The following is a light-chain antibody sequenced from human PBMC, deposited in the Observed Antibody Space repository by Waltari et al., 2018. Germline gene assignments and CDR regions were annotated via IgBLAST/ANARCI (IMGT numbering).Light chain of an antibody. J-gene: IGKJ4*01. V-gene: IGKV3-11*01. CDR3: HQRSSWPLT. Sequence: IVLTQSPVTLSLSPGERATLSCRASQSVFNYLAWYQQKPGQAPRLLIYDTSNRATGIPDSFSASGSGTDFTLTISRLEPEDFAVYYCHQRSSWPLTFGGGTKVEIK. CDR2: DTS. CDR1: QSVFNY.